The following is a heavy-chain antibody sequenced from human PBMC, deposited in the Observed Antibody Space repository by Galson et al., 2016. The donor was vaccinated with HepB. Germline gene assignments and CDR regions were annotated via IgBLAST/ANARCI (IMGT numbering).Heavy chain of an antibody. CDR2: ISRTSNTI. CDR1: GFSFSSYS. V-gene: IGHV3-48*01. J-gene: IGHJ4*02. Sequence: SLRLSCAASGFSFSSYSMNWVRQAPGKGLEWVSYISRTSNTIYYADSVKGRFTISRDNSKNTLYLQMNSLRAEDTAVYYCARQAFTNWNPFDYWGQGTLVTVSS. D-gene: IGHD1-1*01. CDR3: ARQAFTNWNPFDY.